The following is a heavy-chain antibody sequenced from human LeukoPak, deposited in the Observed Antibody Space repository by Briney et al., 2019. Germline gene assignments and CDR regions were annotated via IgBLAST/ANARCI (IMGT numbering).Heavy chain of an antibody. J-gene: IGHJ4*02. Sequence: ASVKVSCKASGYTFTSYAMNWVRQAPGQGLEWRGWINTNTGNPTYAQGFTGRFVFSLDPSVSTAYLQISSLKAEDTAVYYCARDTGQIVGISSFDYWGQGTLVTVSS. CDR3: ARDTGQIVGISSFDY. CDR1: GYTFTSYA. V-gene: IGHV7-4-1*02. D-gene: IGHD1-26*01. CDR2: INTNTGNP.